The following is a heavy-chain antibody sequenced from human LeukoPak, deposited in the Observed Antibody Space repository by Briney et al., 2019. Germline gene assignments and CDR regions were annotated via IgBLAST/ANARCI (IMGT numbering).Heavy chain of an antibody. J-gene: IGHJ4*02. D-gene: IGHD3-10*01. CDR3: AKGRVRFGDPYYFDY. Sequence: PGGSLRLSCVASGFTFSSYGMHWVRQAPGKGLEWVAFIRYDGSNKYYADSVKGRFTISRDNSKNTLYLQMNSLRAEDTAVYYCAKGRVRFGDPYYFDYWGQGTLVTVSS. CDR1: GFTFSSYG. CDR2: IRYDGSNK. V-gene: IGHV3-30*02.